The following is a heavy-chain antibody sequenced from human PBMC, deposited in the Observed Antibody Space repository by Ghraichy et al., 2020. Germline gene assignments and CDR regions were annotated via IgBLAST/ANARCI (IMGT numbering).Heavy chain of an antibody. CDR2: IYSGGST. CDR1: GFTVSSNY. V-gene: IGHV3-53*01. J-gene: IGHJ4*02. CDR3: AKERSDGYNYGFDY. Sequence: GGSLRLSCAASGFTVSSNYMSWVRQAPGKGLEWVSVIYSGGSTYYADSVKGRFTISRDNSKNTLYLEMNSLRAEDTAGYYCAKERSDGYNYGFDYWGQGTLVTVSS. D-gene: IGHD5-24*01.